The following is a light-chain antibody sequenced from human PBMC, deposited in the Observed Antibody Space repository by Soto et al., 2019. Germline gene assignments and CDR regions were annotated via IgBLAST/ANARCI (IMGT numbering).Light chain of an antibody. V-gene: IGKV3-20*01. CDR1: QFVSSSF. J-gene: IGKJ3*01. CDR3: QQYGSSPLT. CDR2: GAS. Sequence: EIVLTQSPGTLSLSPGEGATLSCRATQFVSSSFLAWYQQKPGQAPRLLIYGASSRATGIPDRFSGSGSGRDFTLTISRLEPEDFAVYYCQQYGSSPLTFGPGTKVDIK.